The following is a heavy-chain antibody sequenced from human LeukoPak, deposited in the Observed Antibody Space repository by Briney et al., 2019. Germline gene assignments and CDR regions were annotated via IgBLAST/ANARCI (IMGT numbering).Heavy chain of an antibody. CDR2: INYSGST. CDR1: GGSISNSFFY. J-gene: IGHJ4*02. V-gene: IGHV4-39*07. D-gene: IGHD4-11*01. Sequence: SETLSLTCTVSGGSISNSFFYWGWIRQPPGKGLEWIGSINYSGSTYYNPSLKSRVTISVDTSKGQFSLKLSSVTAADTAVYYCARVENDYSFDYWGQGTLVTVSS. CDR3: ARVENDYSFDY.